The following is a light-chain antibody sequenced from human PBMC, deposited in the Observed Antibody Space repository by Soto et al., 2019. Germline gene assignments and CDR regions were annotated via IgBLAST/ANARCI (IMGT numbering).Light chain of an antibody. CDR2: EGS. CDR1: SSDVGSYNL. CDR3: CSYAGSGV. Sequence: QSALTQPASVSGSPGQSITISCTGTSSDVGSYNLVSWYQQHPGKAPKLMIYEGSNRPSGVSDRFSGSKSDNTASLTISGLQAEDEAGYYCCSYAGSGVFGGGTKVTVL. J-gene: IGLJ2*01. V-gene: IGLV2-23*01.